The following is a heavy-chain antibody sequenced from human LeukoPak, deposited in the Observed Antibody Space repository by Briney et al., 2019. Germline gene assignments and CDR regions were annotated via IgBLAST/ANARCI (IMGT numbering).Heavy chain of an antibody. Sequence: GGSLRLSCAASGFTFSNYWMSWVRQAPGKGLEWVANINQDGTEKYYMDSVKGRFTISRDNAKNSLHLQMDSLRVEDTAIYYCERKYSWGQGILVTVSS. CDR1: GFTFSNYW. J-gene: IGHJ4*02. CDR2: INQDGTEK. V-gene: IGHV3-7*01. CDR3: ERKYS.